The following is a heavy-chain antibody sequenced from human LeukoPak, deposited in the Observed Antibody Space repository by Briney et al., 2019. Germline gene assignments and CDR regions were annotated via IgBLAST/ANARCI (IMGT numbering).Heavy chain of an antibody. CDR3: ARDQSGSLDY. Sequence: PGGSLRLSCAASGFTLSNTWMAWVRQAPGKGLEWVANINQDGSTKHYVDSVKGRFTISRDNAKNSLYLQMNSLRAEDTAVYYCARDQSGSLDYWGQGTLVTVSS. J-gene: IGHJ4*02. CDR1: GFTLSNTW. V-gene: IGHV3-7*01. D-gene: IGHD1-26*01. CDR2: INQDGSTK.